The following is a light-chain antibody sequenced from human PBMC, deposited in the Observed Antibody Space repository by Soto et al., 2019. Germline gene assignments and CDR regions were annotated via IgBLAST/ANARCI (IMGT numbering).Light chain of an antibody. CDR3: QQYGSSPRIT. V-gene: IGKV3-20*01. CDR2: GAS. CDR1: QSVSSSY. Sequence: EIVLTQSPGTLSLSPGERATLSCRASQSVSSSYLAWYQQKPGQAPRLLIYGASSRATGIPDRFSGSGSGTDFTITISRLAPEDFALYYCQQYGSSPRITFGQGTRLEIK. J-gene: IGKJ5*01.